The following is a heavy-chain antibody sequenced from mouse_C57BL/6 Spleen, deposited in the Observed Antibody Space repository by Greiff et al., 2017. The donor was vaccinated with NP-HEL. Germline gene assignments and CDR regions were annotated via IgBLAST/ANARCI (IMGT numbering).Heavy chain of an antibody. CDR2: IHPNSGST. J-gene: IGHJ3*01. D-gene: IGHD3-2*02. Sequence: QVQLKQPGAELVKPGASVKLSCKASGYTFTSYWMHWVKQRPGQGLEWIGMIHPNSGSTNYNEKFKGKATLTADKSSSTAYMQLSSLTSEDSAVYYCAREAGSVAYWGQGTLVTVSA. CDR3: AREAGSVAY. V-gene: IGHV1-64*01. CDR1: GYTFTSYW.